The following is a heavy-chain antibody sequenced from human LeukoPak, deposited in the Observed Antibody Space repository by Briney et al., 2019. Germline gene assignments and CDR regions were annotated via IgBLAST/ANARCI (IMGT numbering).Heavy chain of an antibody. CDR2: ISGSGGST. CDR1: GFTFSSYV. D-gene: IGHD1-26*01. V-gene: IGHV3-23*01. Sequence: GGSLRLSCAASGFTFSSYVMNWVRQPPGKGLEWVSAISGSGGSTYYADSVKGRFTISRDNSKNTLYLQMNSLRAEDTAVYYCARDKQVGATYFDYWGQGTLVTVSS. CDR3: ARDKQVGATYFDY. J-gene: IGHJ4*02.